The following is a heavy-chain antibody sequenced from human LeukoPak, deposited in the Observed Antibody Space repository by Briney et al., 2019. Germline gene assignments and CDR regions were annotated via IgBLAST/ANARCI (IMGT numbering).Heavy chain of an antibody. CDR2: IYYSGST. D-gene: IGHD6-13*01. J-gene: IGHJ4*02. CDR3: AREVLAAAGTYDY. CDR1: GNSISSGDYY. Sequence: SQTLSLTCTVSGNSISSGDYYWSWIRQPAGKGLEWIGYIYYSGSTNYNPSLKSRVTISVDTSKNQFSLKLSSVTAADTAVYYCAREVLAAAGTYDYWGQGTLVTVSS. V-gene: IGHV4-61*10.